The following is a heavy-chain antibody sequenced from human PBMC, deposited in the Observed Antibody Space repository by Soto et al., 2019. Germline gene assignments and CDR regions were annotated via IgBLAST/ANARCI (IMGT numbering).Heavy chain of an antibody. CDR3: ARVIYSHGSVGTPDI. D-gene: IGHD6-25*01. Sequence: QVQLVESGGGVVQPGGSLGLSCVASGFTFSSQAMHWVRQAPGKGLDWVAVISNNGNRKYYADSMKGRFTISRDNYMDTRYLQMKSLGVEDSAVYYCARVIYSHGSVGTPDIWGQGTRVTVSS. J-gene: IGHJ3*02. CDR1: GFTFSSQA. CDR2: ISNNGNRK. V-gene: IGHV3-30-3*01.